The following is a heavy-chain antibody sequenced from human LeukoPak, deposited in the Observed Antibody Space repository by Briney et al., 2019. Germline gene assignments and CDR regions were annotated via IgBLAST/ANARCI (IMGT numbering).Heavy chain of an antibody. D-gene: IGHD5-18*01. CDR1: GLTFSSYA. V-gene: IGHV3-23*01. J-gene: IGHJ6*02. Sequence: PGGSLRLSCAASGLTFSSYAMSWVRQAPGKGLEWVSAISGSGGSTYYADSVKGRFTISRDNSKNTLYLQMNSLRAEDTAVYYCATRGSSMVTGYYYYGMDVWGQGTTVTVSS. CDR3: ATRGSSMVTGYYYYGMDV. CDR2: ISGSGGST.